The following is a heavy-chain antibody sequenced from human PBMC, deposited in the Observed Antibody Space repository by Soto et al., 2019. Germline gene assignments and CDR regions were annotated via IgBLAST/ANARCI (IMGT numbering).Heavy chain of an antibody. CDR1: GGSVSSGSYY. CDR3: ARAGRTIFGVVRDFDY. J-gene: IGHJ4*02. Sequence: SETLSLTCTVSGGSVSSGSYYWSWIRQPPGKGLEWIGYIYYSGSTNYNPSLKSRVTISVDTSKNQFSLKLSSVTAADTAVYYCARAGRTIFGVVRDFDYWGQGTLVTVSS. D-gene: IGHD3-3*01. CDR2: IYYSGST. V-gene: IGHV4-61*01.